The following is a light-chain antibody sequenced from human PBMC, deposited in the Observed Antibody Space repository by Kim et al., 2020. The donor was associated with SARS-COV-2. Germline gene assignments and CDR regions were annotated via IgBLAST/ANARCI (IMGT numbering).Light chain of an antibody. J-gene: IGKJ2*03. CDR2: EVS. Sequence: LVMTQTPLSLSVTPGQPASISCKSSQSLLHSDGKISLYWYLQKPGQPPQLLIYEVSKRFSGVPERFSGSGSGTDFTLKISRVEAEDVELYYCMQGLQRLYSFGQGTKLEI. CDR1: QSLLHSDGKIS. V-gene: IGKV2D-29*01. CDR3: MQGLQRLYS.